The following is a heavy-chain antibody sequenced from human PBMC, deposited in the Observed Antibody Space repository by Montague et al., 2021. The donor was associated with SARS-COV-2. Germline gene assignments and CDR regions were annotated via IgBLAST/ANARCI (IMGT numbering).Heavy chain of an antibody. CDR2: IYDSEGA. J-gene: IGHJ4*02. CDR3: ARGGTGNYELLDY. V-gene: IGHV4-59*01. CDR1: GGSMSRYY. D-gene: IGHD3-3*01. Sequence: SETLSLTCIISGGSMSRYYWTWIRQLPGKELEWIGSIYDSEGARYNPSLKSRVSISVDASKNQFSLRVTSVTAADTAVYFCARGGTGNYELLDYWGQGILVTVSS.